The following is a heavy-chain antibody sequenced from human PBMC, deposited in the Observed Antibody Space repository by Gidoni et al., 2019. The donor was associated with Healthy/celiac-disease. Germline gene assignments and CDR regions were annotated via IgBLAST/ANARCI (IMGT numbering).Heavy chain of an antibody. CDR3: ARDLGYYYGMDV. V-gene: IGHV4-59*01. CDR2: IYYSGST. Sequence: QVQLQESGPGLVKPSETLSLTCTVSGGSISSYYWRWIRQPPGKGLEWIGYIYYSGSTNYNPSLKSRVTISVDTSKNQFSLKLSSVTAADTAVYYCARDLGYYYGMDVWGQGTTVTVSS. CDR1: GGSISSYY. D-gene: IGHD3-10*01. J-gene: IGHJ6*02.